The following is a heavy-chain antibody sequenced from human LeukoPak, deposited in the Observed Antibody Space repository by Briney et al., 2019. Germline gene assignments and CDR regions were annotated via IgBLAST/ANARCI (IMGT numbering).Heavy chain of an antibody. CDR1: GFTFSSYS. CDR2: ISSSSSYI. CDR3: VRDRGNDYFDY. V-gene: IGHV3-21*01. D-gene: IGHD1-1*01. Sequence: PGGSLRLSCAASGFTFSSYSMNWVRQAPGKGLEWVSSISSSSSYIYYADSVKGRFTISRDNSKNLLYLQMNSLRAEDTAVYYCVRDRGNDYFDYWGQGILVTVSS. J-gene: IGHJ4*02.